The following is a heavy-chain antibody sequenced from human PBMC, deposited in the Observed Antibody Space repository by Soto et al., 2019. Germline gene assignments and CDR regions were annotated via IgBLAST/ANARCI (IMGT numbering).Heavy chain of an antibody. V-gene: IGHV1-69*13. D-gene: IGHD1-7*01. Sequence: SVKVSCKASGGTFSSYAISWVRQAPGQGLEWMGGVIPIFGTANYAQKFQGRVTITADESTSTAYMELSSLRSEDTAVYYCAREREDSITGTPYYYYVMDVWGPGTTVTVYS. CDR1: GGTFSSYA. CDR3: AREREDSITGTPYYYYVMDV. CDR2: VIPIFGTA. J-gene: IGHJ6*02.